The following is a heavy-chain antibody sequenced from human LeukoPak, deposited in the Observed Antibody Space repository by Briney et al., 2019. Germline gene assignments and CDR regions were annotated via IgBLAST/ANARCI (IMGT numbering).Heavy chain of an antibody. CDR3: AREHYDSSGHFQDY. J-gene: IGHJ4*02. V-gene: IGHV1-18*01. D-gene: IGHD3-22*01. CDR1: GYTFTSYG. Sequence: ASVKVSCKASGYTFTSYGISWVRQAPGQGLEWRGWISAYNGNTNYAQKLQGRVTMTTDTSTSTPYMELSRLRPDDTAVYYCAREHYDSSGHFQDYWGQGTLVTVSS. CDR2: ISAYNGNT.